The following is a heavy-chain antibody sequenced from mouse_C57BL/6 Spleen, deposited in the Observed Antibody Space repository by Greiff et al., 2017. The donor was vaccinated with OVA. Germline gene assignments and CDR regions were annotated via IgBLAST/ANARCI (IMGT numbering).Heavy chain of an antibody. D-gene: IGHD1-1*01. CDR2: ISYDGSN. Sequence: EVHLVESGPGLVKPSQSLSLTCSVTGYSITSGYYWNWIRQFPGNKLEWMGYISYDGSNNYNPSLKNRISITRDTSKNQFFLKLNSVTTEDTATYYCARDDGSSYGAMDYWGQGTSVTVSS. CDR3: ARDDGSSYGAMDY. J-gene: IGHJ4*01. V-gene: IGHV3-6*01. CDR1: GYSITSGYY.